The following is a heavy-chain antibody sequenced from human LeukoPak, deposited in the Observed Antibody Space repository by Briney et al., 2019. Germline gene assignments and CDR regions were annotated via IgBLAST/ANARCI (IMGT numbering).Heavy chain of an antibody. CDR2: IYYSGST. V-gene: IGHV4-59*12. D-gene: IGHD6-13*01. J-gene: IGHJ6*02. Sequence: SETLSLTCTVSGGSISSYYWSWIRQPPGKGLEWIGSIYYSGSTYYNPSLKSRVTISVDTSKNQFSLKLSSVTAADTAVYYCARVGIAAAGILDYYYYGMDVWGQGTTVTVSS. CDR3: ARVGIAAAGILDYYYYGMDV. CDR1: GGSISSYY.